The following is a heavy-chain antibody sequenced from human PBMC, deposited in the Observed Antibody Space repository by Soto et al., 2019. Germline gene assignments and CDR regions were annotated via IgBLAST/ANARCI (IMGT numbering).Heavy chain of an antibody. CDR1: GYTFTSYG. CDR2: ISAYNGNT. Sequence: ASVKGSCKAAGYTFTSYGISWVRRAPGQGLEWMGWISAYNGNTNYAQKLQGRVTMTTDTSTSTAYMELRSLRSDDTAVYYCAREDGLAPHDLWGQGALVIVSS. D-gene: IGHD6-13*01. CDR3: AREDGLAPHDL. J-gene: IGHJ4*02. V-gene: IGHV1-18*01.